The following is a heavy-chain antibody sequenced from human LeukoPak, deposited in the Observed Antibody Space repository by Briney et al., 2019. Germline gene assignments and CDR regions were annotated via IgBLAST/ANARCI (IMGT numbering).Heavy chain of an antibody. CDR1: GFTFSSYS. CDR2: ISSSRSYI. Sequence: GGSLRLPCAASGFTFSSYSMNWVRQAPGKGLEWVSFISSSRSYIYYADSVKGRFTISRDNAKNSLYLQMNSLRAEDTALYYCARGGGDGYNSVDYWGQGTLVTVSS. J-gene: IGHJ4*02. CDR3: ARGGGDGYNSVDY. D-gene: IGHD5-24*01. V-gene: IGHV3-21*04.